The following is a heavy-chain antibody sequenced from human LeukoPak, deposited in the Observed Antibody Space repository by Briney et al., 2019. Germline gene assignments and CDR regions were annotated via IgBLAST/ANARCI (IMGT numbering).Heavy chain of an antibody. CDR3: ARGIVVVVAALTGWFDP. CDR2: IYYSGST. D-gene: IGHD2-15*01. J-gene: IGHJ5*02. CDR1: GGSISSYY. V-gene: IGHV4-59*12. Sequence: SETLSLTCTVSGGSISSYYWSWIRQPPGKGLEWIGYIYYSGSTNYNPSLKSRVTISVDKSKNQFSLKLSSVTAADTAVYYCARGIVVVVAALTGWFDPWGQGTLVTVSS.